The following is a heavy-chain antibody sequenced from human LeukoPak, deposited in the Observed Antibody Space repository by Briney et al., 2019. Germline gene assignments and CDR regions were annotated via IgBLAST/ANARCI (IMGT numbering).Heavy chain of an antibody. J-gene: IGHJ4*02. V-gene: IGHV3-48*02. D-gene: IGHD3-10*01. CDR1: GLTFSSYS. CDR2: ISSSSSTI. CDR3: ARGTEYYYGSGV. Sequence: GGSLRLSCAASGLTFSSYSMNWVRQAPGKGLEWVSYISSSSSTIYYADSVKGRFTISRDNAKNSLYLQMDSLRDDDTAVYYCARGTEYYYGSGVWGQGTLVTVSS.